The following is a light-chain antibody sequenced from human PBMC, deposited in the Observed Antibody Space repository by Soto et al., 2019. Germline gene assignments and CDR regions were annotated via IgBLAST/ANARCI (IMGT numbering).Light chain of an antibody. CDR2: DVT. CDR3: SSYTSTNTIL. V-gene: IGLV2-18*02. CDR1: SSDVGDYDR. J-gene: IGLJ2*01. Sequence: QSVLTQPPSVSGSPGQSVTISCTGTSSDVGDYDRVSWYQQPPGTAPRLLIYDVTNRPSGVPDRFSGSKSGNTASLTISGLQAEDETDYYCSSYTSTNTILFGGGTKGTVL.